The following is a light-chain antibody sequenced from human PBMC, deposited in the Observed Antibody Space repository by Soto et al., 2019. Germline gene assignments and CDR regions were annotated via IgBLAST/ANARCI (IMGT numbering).Light chain of an antibody. CDR2: DAS. V-gene: IGKV1-33*01. J-gene: IGKJ5*01. Sequence: DIQLPQSPSSLSASVGDRVTITCQASQDIRNYLNWYQQKPVKAPKLLIYDASTLEVGAPSRFSGSGSGTDFTFTISSLQAEDIATYYCQHYDSLPPITFGQGTRLEIK. CDR1: QDIRNY. CDR3: QHYDSLPPIT.